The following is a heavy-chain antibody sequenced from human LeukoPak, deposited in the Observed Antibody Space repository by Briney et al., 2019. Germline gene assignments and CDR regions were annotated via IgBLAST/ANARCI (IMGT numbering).Heavy chain of an antibody. D-gene: IGHD3-10*01. Sequence: ASVKVSCKASGYTFNGYYMHWVRQAPGQGLEWMGWINPNSGGTNYAQKFQGRVTMTRDTSISTAYMELSRLRSDDTAVYYCASPRTGTATYYYYMDVWGKGTTVTVSS. CDR1: GYTFNGYY. J-gene: IGHJ6*03. CDR2: INPNSGGT. CDR3: ASPRTGTATYYYYMDV. V-gene: IGHV1-2*02.